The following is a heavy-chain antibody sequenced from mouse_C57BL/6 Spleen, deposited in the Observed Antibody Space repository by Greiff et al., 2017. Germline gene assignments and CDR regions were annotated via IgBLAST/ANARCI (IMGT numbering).Heavy chain of an antibody. J-gene: IGHJ2*01. CDR2: IYPGDGDT. CDR1: GYAFSSSW. CDR3: AISLTTVVATSDY. V-gene: IGHV1-82*01. Sequence: QVQLKASGPELVKPGASVKISCKASGYAFSSSWMNWVKQRPGKGLEWIGRIYPGDGDTNYNGKFKGNATLTADKSSSTAYMQLSSLTSEDSAVYFCAISLTTVVATSDYWGQGTTLTVSS. D-gene: IGHD1-1*01.